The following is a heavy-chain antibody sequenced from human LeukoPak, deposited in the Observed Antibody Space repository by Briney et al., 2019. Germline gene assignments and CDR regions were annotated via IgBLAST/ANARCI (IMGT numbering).Heavy chain of an antibody. CDR1: GGTFSSYA. Sequence: GASVKVSCKASGGTFSSYAISWVRQAPGQGLEWMGGIIPIFGTANYAQKLQGRVTMTTDTSTSIAYMELRSLRSDDTAVYYCARDRGIVGATKSFDYWGQGTLVTVSS. J-gene: IGHJ4*02. D-gene: IGHD1-26*01. CDR3: ARDRGIVGATKSFDY. V-gene: IGHV1-69*05. CDR2: IIPIFGTA.